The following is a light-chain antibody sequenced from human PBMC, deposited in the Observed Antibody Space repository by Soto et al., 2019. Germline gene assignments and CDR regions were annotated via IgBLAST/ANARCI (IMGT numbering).Light chain of an antibody. Sequence: DIKLIQSQSSLTAFGRDRVTQSCRASQSISSYLNWYRQKPGKAPNLLIYAASSLQSGVPSRFSGSGSGTDFTLTISNLQPEDFATYYCQQSYSTPRTFAQGTKV. V-gene: IGKV1-39*01. J-gene: IGKJ1*01. CDR3: QQSYSTPRT. CDR2: AAS. CDR1: QSISSY.